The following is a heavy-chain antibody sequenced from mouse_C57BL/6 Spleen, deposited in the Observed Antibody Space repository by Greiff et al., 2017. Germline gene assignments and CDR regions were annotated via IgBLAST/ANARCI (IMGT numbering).Heavy chain of an antibody. Sequence: VQLQQSGAELVRPGASVTLSCKASGYTFTDYEMHWVKQTPVHGLEWIGAIDPETGGTAYNQKFKGKAILTADKSSSTAYMELRSLTSEDSAVYYCTRSNYYGSWGQGTLVTVSA. V-gene: IGHV1-15*01. D-gene: IGHD1-1*01. CDR3: TRSNYYGS. CDR1: GYTFTDYE. CDR2: IDPETGGT. J-gene: IGHJ3*01.